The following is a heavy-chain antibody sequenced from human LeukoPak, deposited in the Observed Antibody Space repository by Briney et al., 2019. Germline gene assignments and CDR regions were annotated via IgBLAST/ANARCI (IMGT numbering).Heavy chain of an antibody. V-gene: IGHV4-34*01. J-gene: IGHJ6*03. CDR3: ARECRQLGRYYYYYMDV. CDR2: INHSGST. D-gene: IGHD6-6*01. Sequence: SETLSLTCAVYGGSFSGYYWSWIRQPPGKGLEWIGEINHSGSTNYNPSLKSRVTISVDTSKNQFSLKLSSVTAADTAVYYCARECRQLGRYYYYYMDVWGKGTTVTVSS. CDR1: GGSFSGYY.